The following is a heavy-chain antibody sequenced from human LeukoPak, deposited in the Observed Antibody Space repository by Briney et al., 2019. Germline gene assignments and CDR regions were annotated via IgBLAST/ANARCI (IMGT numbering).Heavy chain of an antibody. Sequence: KTGGSLRLSCTASAFTLGDWYMSWIRQAPGKGLEWISYISSIGTTTYYAESVKGRFTISRDNAKNSLYLQMNSLRAEDTAVYYCACDFRYLGHDFWGQGTLVTVSS. CDR2: ISSIGTTT. CDR1: AFTLGDWY. J-gene: IGHJ4*02. CDR3: ACDFRYLGHDF. D-gene: IGHD2-21*02. V-gene: IGHV3-11*01.